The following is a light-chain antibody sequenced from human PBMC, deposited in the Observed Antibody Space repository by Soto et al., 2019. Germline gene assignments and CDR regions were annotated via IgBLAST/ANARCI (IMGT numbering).Light chain of an antibody. Sequence: DIQVTQSPSTLSASVGDRVTITCRASQSISRSLAWYQQIPGRAPKLLIYGASSLERGVPSRFSGSGSGTEFTLTISGLQPDDFATYYCQQYYTHPRTFGQGTKVEV. CDR3: QQYYTHPRT. J-gene: IGKJ1*01. CDR1: QSISRS. V-gene: IGKV1-5*01. CDR2: GAS.